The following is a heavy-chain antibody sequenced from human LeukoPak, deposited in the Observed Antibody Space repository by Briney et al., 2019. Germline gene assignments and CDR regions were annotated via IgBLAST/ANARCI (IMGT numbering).Heavy chain of an antibody. Sequence: GESLRISCKGSGYSFTSYWISWVRQMPGKGLEWMGRIDPSDSYTNYSPSFQGHVTISADKSISTAYLQWSSLKASDTAMYYCARHGSGSYYVYYFDYWGQGTLVTVSS. D-gene: IGHD3-10*01. J-gene: IGHJ4*02. CDR3: ARHGSGSYYVYYFDY. V-gene: IGHV5-10-1*01. CDR1: GYSFTSYW. CDR2: IDPSDSYT.